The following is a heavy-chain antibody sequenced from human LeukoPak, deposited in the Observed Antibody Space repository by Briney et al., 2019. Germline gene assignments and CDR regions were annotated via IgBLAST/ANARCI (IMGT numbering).Heavy chain of an antibody. CDR1: GGTFSSYA. Sequence: SCKASGGTFSSYAMSWVRQAPGKGLEWVSAISGSGGSTYYADSVKGRFTISRDNSKNTLYLQMNSLRAEDTAVYYCAKAGTYYYDSSGYSRPGYWGQGTLVTVSS. J-gene: IGHJ4*02. CDR3: AKAGTYYYDSSGYSRPGY. D-gene: IGHD3-22*01. CDR2: ISGSGGST. V-gene: IGHV3-23*01.